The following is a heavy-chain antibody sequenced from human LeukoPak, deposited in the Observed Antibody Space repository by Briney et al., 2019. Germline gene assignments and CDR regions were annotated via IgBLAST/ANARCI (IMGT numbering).Heavy chain of an antibody. J-gene: IGHJ4*02. V-gene: IGHV3-23*01. D-gene: IGHD3-22*01. CDR3: AKAGDNYYDSSGYYYPDY. Sequence: GGSLRLSCAASGFTFSSCAMSWVRQAPGKGLEWVSAISGSGGSTYYADSVKGRFTISRDNSKNTLFLQMNSLRAEDTAVYYCAKAGDNYYDSSGYYYPDYWGQGTLVTVSS. CDR1: GFTFSSCA. CDR2: ISGSGGST.